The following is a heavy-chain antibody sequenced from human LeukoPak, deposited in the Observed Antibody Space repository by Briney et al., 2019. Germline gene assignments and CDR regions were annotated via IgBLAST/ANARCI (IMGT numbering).Heavy chain of an antibody. V-gene: IGHV3-7*03. J-gene: IGHJ6*03. D-gene: IGHD5-18*01. Sequence: GGSLRLSCVASGFIFNNYWMSWVRQVPGKGLEWVANMKQDVREKYLVDSVKGRFTVSRDNAKNSVYLQMNSLRAEDTAVYYCARENTAMVSGFDYYYYYMDVWGKGTTVTISS. CDR1: GFIFNNYW. CDR2: MKQDVREK. CDR3: ARENTAMVSGFDYYYYYMDV.